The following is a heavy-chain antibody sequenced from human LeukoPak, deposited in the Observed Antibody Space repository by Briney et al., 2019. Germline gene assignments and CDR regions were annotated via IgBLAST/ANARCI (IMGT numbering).Heavy chain of an antibody. CDR2: IDASGSDT. Sequence: GGSLRLSCEVSEFPFSIYAMAWVRQAPGQGLEWVSAIDASGSDTYYTDSVKGRFTISRDNSKNTVYLQMNSLRVEDTAVYYCADYRKPQGLDYWGQGTLITVSS. D-gene: IGHD1-14*01. J-gene: IGHJ4*02. CDR1: EFPFSIYA. V-gene: IGHV3-23*01. CDR3: ADYRKPQGLDY.